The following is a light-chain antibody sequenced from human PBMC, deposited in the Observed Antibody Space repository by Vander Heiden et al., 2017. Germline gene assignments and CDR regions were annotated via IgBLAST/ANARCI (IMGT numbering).Light chain of an antibody. V-gene: IGLV1-44*01. CDR1: SSHIGSNN. Sequence: QSVLTQPPSASGTPGQRVTISFSGSSSHIGSNNVNWYQQLPGTAPNLLIYSNNRRPSGVPDRFSGSKSGTSASMATSGLQAEEEADYYCAAWDDSRNVWVFGGGTKLTVL. CDR2: SNN. CDR3: AAWDDSRNVWV. J-gene: IGLJ3*02.